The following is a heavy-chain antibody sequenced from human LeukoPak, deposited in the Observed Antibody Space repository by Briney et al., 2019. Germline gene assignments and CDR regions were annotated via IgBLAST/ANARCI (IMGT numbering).Heavy chain of an antibody. V-gene: IGHV4-59*02. CDR2: VSSGGTT. CDR3: AREIVLMMSDVASPYYMDV. J-gene: IGHJ6*03. CDR1: GASVNDYF. Sequence: SETLSLSCTVSGASVNDYFWSWIRQPPGRGLEWMGHVSSGGTTEYSPSLKGRVTISLDASNNKVSLSLTSSTAADTAVYYCAREIVLMMSDVASPYYMDVWGRGTTVIVAS. D-gene: IGHD3-16*01.